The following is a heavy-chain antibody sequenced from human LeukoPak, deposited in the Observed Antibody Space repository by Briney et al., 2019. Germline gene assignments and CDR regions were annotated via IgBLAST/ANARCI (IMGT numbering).Heavy chain of an antibody. D-gene: IGHD3-10*01. Sequence: SQTLSLTCAISGDSVSSNSAAWNWIRQSPSRGLEWLGRTYYRSKWYNDYAVSVKSRITINPDTSKNQFSLQLNSVTPEDTAVYYCARDRRGEDITMVRGVGYYYYGMDVWGQGTMVTVSS. J-gene: IGHJ6*02. CDR3: ARDRRGEDITMVRGVGYYYYGMDV. CDR2: TYYRSKWYN. V-gene: IGHV6-1*01. CDR1: GDSVSSNSAA.